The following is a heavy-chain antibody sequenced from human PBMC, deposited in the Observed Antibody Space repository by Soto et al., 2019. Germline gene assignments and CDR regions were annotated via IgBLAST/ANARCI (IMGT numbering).Heavy chain of an antibody. CDR1: GFTFSSYS. Sequence: VQLLESGGGLVRPGGSLRLSCAASGFTFSSYSMNWVRQAPGKGLEWVSAFSGSGGNTNYADSVKGRFTISRDNSKSTLYLQMNSLRAEDTAVYYCAKDRGDTVMDFDYWGQGTLVTVSS. CDR3: AKDRGDTVMDFDY. D-gene: IGHD5-18*01. V-gene: IGHV3-23*01. CDR2: FSGSGGNT. J-gene: IGHJ4*02.